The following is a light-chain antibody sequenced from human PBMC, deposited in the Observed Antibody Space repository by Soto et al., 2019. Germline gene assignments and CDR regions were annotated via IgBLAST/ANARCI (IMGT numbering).Light chain of an antibody. V-gene: IGLV1-40*01. Sequence: QPVLTQPPSVSGATGQRVTISCTGSSSNIGAGYDVHWYQQLPATAPKLLIYGNSHRPSGVPDRFSGSKSGTSASLAITGLQAEDEADYYCQSYDSSLSRVFGGGTKLTVL. CDR3: QSYDSSLSRV. CDR1: SSNIGAGYD. J-gene: IGLJ2*01. CDR2: GNS.